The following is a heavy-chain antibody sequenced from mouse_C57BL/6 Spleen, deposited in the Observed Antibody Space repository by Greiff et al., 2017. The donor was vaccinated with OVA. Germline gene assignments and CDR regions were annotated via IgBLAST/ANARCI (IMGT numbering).Heavy chain of an antibody. D-gene: IGHD2-4*01. V-gene: IGHV5-16*01. Sequence: EVQLVESEGGLVQPGSSMKLSCTASGFTFSDYYMAWVRQVPEKGLEWVANINYDGSSTYYLDSLKSRFIISRDIAKNILYLQMSSLKSEDTATYYCARGLYDYDDAMDYWGQGTSVTVSS. CDR3: ARGLYDYDDAMDY. CDR2: INYDGSST. J-gene: IGHJ4*01. CDR1: GFTFSDYY.